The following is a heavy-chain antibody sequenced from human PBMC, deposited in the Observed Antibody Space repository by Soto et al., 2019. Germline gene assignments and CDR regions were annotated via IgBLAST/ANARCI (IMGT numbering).Heavy chain of an antibody. CDR2: ISSNSAYI. CDR3: TRDASRDSSARAWFDP. D-gene: IGHD6-13*01. CDR1: GFTFRSFT. J-gene: IGHJ5*02. Sequence: GGSLRLSCAASGFTFRSFTMNWVRQAPGKGLEWVSTISSNSAYIYYTDALRGRFIISRDNAKNSLHLQMNSLRAEDTAVYYCTRDASRDSSARAWFDPWGPGTLVTVYS. V-gene: IGHV3-21*01.